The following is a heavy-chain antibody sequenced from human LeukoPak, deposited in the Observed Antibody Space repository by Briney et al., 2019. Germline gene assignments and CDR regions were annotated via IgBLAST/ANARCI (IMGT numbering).Heavy chain of an antibody. J-gene: IGHJ4*02. D-gene: IGHD5-24*01. CDR3: AKDHGEMATIFCFYY. Sequence: GGTLRLSCAASGITFSSYGMSWVRQAPGKGLEWVSSISSTGGTTYYADSVKGRFTISRDNSKNTLYLQMNSLRAEDTAIYYCAKDHGEMATIFCFYYWGQGTLVTVSS. CDR1: GITFSSYG. CDR2: ISSTGGTT. V-gene: IGHV3-23*01.